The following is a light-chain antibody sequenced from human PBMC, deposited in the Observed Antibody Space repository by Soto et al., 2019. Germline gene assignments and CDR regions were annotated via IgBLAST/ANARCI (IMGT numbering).Light chain of an antibody. J-gene: IGKJ2*01. CDR3: HQDDSSPQS. CDR1: QSVLDNSTNKSY. CDR2: WAS. Sequence: VLTQSPSSLAVSLGERATVNCRSSQSVLDNSTNKSYLAWYQKKPGHPPKLLVHWASVREAGVPDRFSGGGSGRDFPLSISSLQAEDVAVYYCHQDDSSPQSFGQGTQLEIK. V-gene: IGKV4-1*01.